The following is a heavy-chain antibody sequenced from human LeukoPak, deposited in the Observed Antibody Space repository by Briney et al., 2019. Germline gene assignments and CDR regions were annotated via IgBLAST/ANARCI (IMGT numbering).Heavy chain of an antibody. CDR3: AGGPTFVDY. V-gene: IGHV1-3*01. CDR2: INAGNGNT. Sequence: ASVKVSCKTSGYTFTSYAMHWVRQAPGQRLEWMGWINAGNGNTKYSRKFQGRVTITRDTSASTAYMELSSLRSEDTAVYYCAGGPTFVDYWGQGTLVTVSS. D-gene: IGHD3-10*01. CDR1: GYTFTSYA. J-gene: IGHJ4*02.